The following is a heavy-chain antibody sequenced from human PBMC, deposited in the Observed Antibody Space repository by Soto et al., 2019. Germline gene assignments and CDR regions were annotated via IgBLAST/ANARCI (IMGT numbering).Heavy chain of an antibody. D-gene: IGHD1-26*01. J-gene: IGHJ5*02. CDR1: GFTFIGYA. Sequence: GPSLRLSSAASGFTFIGYARRCVRQGPGKGLEWVSAISGSGGSTYYADSVKGGFTISRDNSKNTLYLQINSLRAEDTAVYFCATSAGGANIHNGFGPWGEGTLVTRLL. CDR3: ATSAGGANIHNGFGP. V-gene: IGHV3-23*01. CDR2: ISGSGGST.